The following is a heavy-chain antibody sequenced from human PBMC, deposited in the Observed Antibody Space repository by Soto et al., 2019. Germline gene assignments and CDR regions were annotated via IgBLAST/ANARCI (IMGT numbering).Heavy chain of an antibody. CDR1: GDSITGSY. J-gene: IGHJ4*02. V-gene: IGHV4-59*01. D-gene: IGHD1-26*01. Sequence: PSETLSLTCTVSGDSITGSYWSWIRQPPGKILEWIGYIYHSGTTTYNPSLKSRVSISVDTSKNQFSLRLTSVIAADTAVYYCARDMPYAAGSLAGCDYWGQGILVTVSS. CDR3: ARDMPYAAGSLAGCDY. CDR2: IYHSGTT.